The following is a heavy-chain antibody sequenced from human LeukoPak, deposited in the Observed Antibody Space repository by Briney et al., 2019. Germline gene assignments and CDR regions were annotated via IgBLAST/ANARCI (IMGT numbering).Heavy chain of an antibody. D-gene: IGHD4-17*01. CDR2: INPNSGGT. CDR1: GYTFTSYD. Sequence: ASVKVSCKASGYTFTSYDINWVRQATGQGLEWMGWINPNSGGTNYAQKFQGRVTMTRDTSISTAYMELSRLRSDDTAVYYCARASTVTTDFDYWGQGTLVTVSS. J-gene: IGHJ4*02. V-gene: IGHV1-2*02. CDR3: ARASTVTTDFDY.